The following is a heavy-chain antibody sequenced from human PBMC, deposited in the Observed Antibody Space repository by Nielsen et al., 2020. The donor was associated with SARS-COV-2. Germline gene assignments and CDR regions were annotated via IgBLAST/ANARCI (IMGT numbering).Heavy chain of an antibody. V-gene: IGHV3-74*03. CDR1: GFIFSNYR. CDR2: INPDESKT. CDR3: ARAGGHNFVGWFDP. J-gene: IGHJ5*02. D-gene: IGHD2-8*02. Sequence: GESLKISCAASGFIFSNYRMHWVRQAPGKGLVWVSHINPDESKTTYADSVKGRFTISRDKAENTLYLQMNSLRGEDRAVYYCARAGGHNFVGWFDPWGQGTLVTVSS.